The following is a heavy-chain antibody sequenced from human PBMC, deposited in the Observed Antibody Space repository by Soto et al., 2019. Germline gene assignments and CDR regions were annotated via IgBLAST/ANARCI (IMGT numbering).Heavy chain of an antibody. Sequence: EVQLVESGGGLVKPGGSLRLSCAASGFTFSSYSMNWVRQAPGKGLEWVSSISSSSSYIYYADSVKGRFTISRDNAKNSLYLQRNSLRAKDTAVYYCARVRMVTAMVPFDYWGQGTLVTVSS. CDR3: ARVRMVTAMVPFDY. J-gene: IGHJ4*02. D-gene: IGHD5-18*01. CDR2: ISSSSSYI. CDR1: GFTFSSYS. V-gene: IGHV3-21*01.